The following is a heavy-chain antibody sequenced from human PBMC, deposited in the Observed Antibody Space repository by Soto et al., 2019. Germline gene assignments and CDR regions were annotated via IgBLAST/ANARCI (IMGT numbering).Heavy chain of an antibody. J-gene: IGHJ4*02. Sequence: SETLSLTCTVSGDSIGSYHWSWVRQPPGKGLEWIGFMFSRGSANYNPSLKSRVTISVDTSKSQFSLKLTSVTAADTAIYYCASHHPRSVAAVEIPFDGWGKGTLVTVSS. V-gene: IGHV4-59*01. CDR3: ASHHPRSVAAVEIPFDG. CDR1: GDSIGSYH. D-gene: IGHD6-25*01. CDR2: MFSRGSA.